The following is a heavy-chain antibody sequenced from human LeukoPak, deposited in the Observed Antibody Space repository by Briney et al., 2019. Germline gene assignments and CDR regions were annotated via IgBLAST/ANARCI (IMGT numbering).Heavy chain of an antibody. Sequence: LSQTLSLTCAISGDSVSSNNAAWVWIRQSPSRGLEWLGRTYYRSKWYHDYAVSVKSRISFSPDTSKNQFFLQLNSVTPEDTAVYYCTRDVNGAFTRSWFDPWGQGTRVTVS. V-gene: IGHV6-1*01. J-gene: IGHJ5*02. CDR2: TYYRSKWYH. CDR3: TRDVNGAFTRSWFDP. CDR1: GDSVSSNNAA. D-gene: IGHD4-17*01.